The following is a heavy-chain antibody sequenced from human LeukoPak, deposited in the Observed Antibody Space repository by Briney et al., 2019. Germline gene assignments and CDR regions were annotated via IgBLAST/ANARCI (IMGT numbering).Heavy chain of an antibody. CDR2: ISPNTGDT. J-gene: IGHJ4*02. Sequence: ASVKVSCKASGYTFTDNYIHWVRQAPGQGLEWMGRISPNTGDTNFPQKFQGRVTMTRDTSINTAYMELRRLRSDDTAVYYCASFYQWLGDYWGQGTLVTVSS. CDR1: GYTFTDNY. CDR3: ASFYQWLGDY. V-gene: IGHV1-2*06. D-gene: IGHD5-12*01.